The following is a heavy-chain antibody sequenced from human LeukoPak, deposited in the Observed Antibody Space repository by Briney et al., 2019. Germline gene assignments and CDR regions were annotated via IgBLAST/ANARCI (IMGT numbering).Heavy chain of an antibody. J-gene: IGHJ6*02. V-gene: IGHV1-69*13. D-gene: IGHD4-23*01. Sequence: GASVKVSCKASGGTFSSYAISWVRQAPGQGLEWMGRIIPIFGTANYAQKFQGRVTITADESTSTAYMELSSLRSEDTAVYYCARGVTVAQPTWNYYYYYGMDVWGQGTTVTVSS. CDR2: IIPIFGTA. CDR1: GGTFSSYA. CDR3: ARGVTVAQPTWNYYYYYGMDV.